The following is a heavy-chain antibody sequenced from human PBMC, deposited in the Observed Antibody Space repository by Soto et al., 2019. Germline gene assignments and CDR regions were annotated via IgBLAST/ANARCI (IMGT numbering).Heavy chain of an antibody. J-gene: IGHJ6*02. CDR3: ARIASAGRGWDV. D-gene: IGHD6-13*01. V-gene: IGHV3-7*01. CDR1: GFTFSSYW. CDR2: IKQDGSEK. Sequence: EVQLVESAGGLVQPGGSLRLSCAASGFTFSSYWMSWVRQAPVKGLEWVGNIKQDGSEKNYVDFMEGRFTISRDNAENSLYLQMNSLRAEDTAVYYCARIASAGRGWDVWGQGTTVVVSS.